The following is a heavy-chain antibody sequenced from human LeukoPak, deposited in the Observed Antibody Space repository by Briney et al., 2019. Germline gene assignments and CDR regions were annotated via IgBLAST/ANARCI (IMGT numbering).Heavy chain of an antibody. CDR2: IFPILGIA. Sequence: GASVKVSCKASGGTFSSYAISWVRQAPGQGLEWMGRIFPILGIANYAQKFQGRVTITADKSTSTAYMELSSLRSEDTAVYYCARSPPRDRNAKEWELLRALHYYYYGMDVWGQGTTVTVSS. CDR3: ARSPPRDRNAKEWELLRALHYYYYGMDV. V-gene: IGHV1-69*04. D-gene: IGHD1-26*01. J-gene: IGHJ6*02. CDR1: GGTFSSYA.